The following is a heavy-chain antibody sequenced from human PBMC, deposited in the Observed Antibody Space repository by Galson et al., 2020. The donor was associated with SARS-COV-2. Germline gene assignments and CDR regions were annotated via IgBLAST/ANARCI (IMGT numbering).Heavy chain of an antibody. CDR1: GGSFSGYY. CDR3: ARDSSYYYGMDV. CDR2: INHSGST. J-gene: IGHJ6*02. V-gene: IGHV4-34*01. Sequence: SETLSLTCAVYGGSFSGYYWSWIRQPPGKGLEWIGEINHSGSTNYNPSLKSRVTISVDTSKNQFSLKLSSVTAADTAVYYCARDSSYYYGMDVWGQGTTVTGSS.